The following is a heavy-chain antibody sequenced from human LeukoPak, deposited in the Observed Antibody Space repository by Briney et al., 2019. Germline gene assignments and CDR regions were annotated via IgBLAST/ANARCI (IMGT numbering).Heavy chain of an antibody. J-gene: IGHJ5*02. Sequence: GASVKVSCKASGGTFSSYAISWVRQAPGQGLEWMGGIIPIFGTANYAQKFQGRVTITADESTSTAYMELSSLRSEDTAVYYCARVRGHCPVFGVVIPVACWFDPWGQGTLVTVSS. CDR1: GGTFSSYA. CDR3: ARVRGHCPVFGVVIPVACWFDP. D-gene: IGHD3-3*01. CDR2: IIPIFGTA. V-gene: IGHV1-69*13.